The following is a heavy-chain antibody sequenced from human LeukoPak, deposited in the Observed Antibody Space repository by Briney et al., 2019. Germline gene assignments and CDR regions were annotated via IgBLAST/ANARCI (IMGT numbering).Heavy chain of an antibody. CDR1: GFTFSSYG. D-gene: IGHD3-16*01. CDR2: IWYDGSNK. CDR3: ARDGGIIRFGGQDV. Sequence: GRSLRLSCAASGFTFSSYGMHWVRQAPGKGLEWVAVIWYDGSNKYYADSVKGRFTISRDNAANSLYLQMNSLRVEDTAVYYCARDGGIIRFGGQDVWGQGATVIVS. J-gene: IGHJ6*02. V-gene: IGHV3-33*01.